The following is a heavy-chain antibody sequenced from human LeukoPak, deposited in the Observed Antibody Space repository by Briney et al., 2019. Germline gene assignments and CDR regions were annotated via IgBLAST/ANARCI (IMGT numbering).Heavy chain of an antibody. CDR3: SKEVSRGGFLYSYDVALDI. D-gene: IGHD3-16*01. CDR1: GFTVSSNY. J-gene: IGHJ3*02. CDR2: IYSGGNT. Sequence: GGSLRLSCAVSGFTVSSNYMSWVRQAPGKGLEWVSVIYSGGNTYYADSVKGRFTFSRDNAKNSVFLQMNSLKDEDTALYYCSKEVSRGGFLYSYDVALDIWGQGTMVTVSS. V-gene: IGHV3-53*05.